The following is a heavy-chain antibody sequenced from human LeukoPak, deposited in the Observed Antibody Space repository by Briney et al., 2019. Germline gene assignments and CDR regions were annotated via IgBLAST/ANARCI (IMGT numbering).Heavy chain of an antibody. CDR2: IYTSGST. Sequence: SETLSLTCTVSGGSISSYYWSWIRQPAGKGLEWIGRIYTSGSTNYNPSLKSRVTMSVDTSKNQFSLKLSSVTAADTAVYYCAREIRAGYYDFWSGNYYYYYMDVWGKGTTVTVSS. CDR1: GGSISSYY. J-gene: IGHJ6*03. D-gene: IGHD3-3*01. CDR3: AREIRAGYYDFWSGNYYYYYMDV. V-gene: IGHV4-4*07.